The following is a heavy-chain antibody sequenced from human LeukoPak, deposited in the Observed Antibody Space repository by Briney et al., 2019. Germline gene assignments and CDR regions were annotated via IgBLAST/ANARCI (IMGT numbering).Heavy chain of an antibody. J-gene: IGHJ4*02. CDR2: IYYSGST. CDR3: ARRRGDYFDY. CDR1: GGSISSSSYY. D-gene: IGHD3-16*01. V-gene: IGHV4-39*01. Sequence: SETLSLICTVSGGSISSSSYYWGWIRQPPGKGLEWIGSIYYSGSTYYNPSLKSRVTISVDTSKNQFSLKLSSVTAADTAVYYCARRRGDYFDYWGQGTLVTVSS.